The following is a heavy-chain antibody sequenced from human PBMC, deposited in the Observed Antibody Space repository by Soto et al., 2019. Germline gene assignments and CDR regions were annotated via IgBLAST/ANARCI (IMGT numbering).Heavy chain of an antibody. CDR3: ARLSSIDSSGYYLDY. D-gene: IGHD3-22*01. CDR1: GGSISSGDYY. CDR2: IYYSGST. Sequence: QVQLQESGPRLVKPSQTLSLTCTVSGGSISSGDYYWSWIRQHPGKGLEWIGYIYYSGSTHYSSSLKSRVTMSIDTSKNQFPLKLTSVTAADTAVYYCARLSSIDSSGYYLDYWGQGTLVTVSS. J-gene: IGHJ4*02. V-gene: IGHV4-31*03.